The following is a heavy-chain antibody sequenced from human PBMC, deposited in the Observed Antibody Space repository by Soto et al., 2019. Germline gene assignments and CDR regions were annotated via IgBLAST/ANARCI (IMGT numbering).Heavy chain of an antibody. CDR1: SGSINSFY. D-gene: IGHD1-7*01. CDR2: IHSSGTT. Sequence: KTSETLSLTCTVSSGSINSFYWSWIRQPAGKGLEWIGRIHSSGTTNCNPSLKSRVTMSVDTSRNQFSLKLTSVTAADTAVYYCARDRIIGTSYSDYWGQGVLVTVSS. V-gene: IGHV4-4*07. CDR3: ARDRIIGTSYSDY. J-gene: IGHJ4*02.